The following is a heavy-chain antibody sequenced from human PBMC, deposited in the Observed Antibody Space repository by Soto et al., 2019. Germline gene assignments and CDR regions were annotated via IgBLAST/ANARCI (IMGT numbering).Heavy chain of an antibody. V-gene: IGHV3-48*02. D-gene: IGHD1-7*01. CDR2: ISSSSGTI. Sequence: EVQLVESGGGSVQPGGSLRLSCAASGFTFSNYGINWVRQAPGKGLEWISYISSSSGTIYSADPVKGRFTISRDNAKNSLYLQMNSLRDEDTALYYCAREYTGNSHDGFDIWGQGTMVTVSS. CDR1: GFTFSNYG. CDR3: AREYTGNSHDGFDI. J-gene: IGHJ3*02.